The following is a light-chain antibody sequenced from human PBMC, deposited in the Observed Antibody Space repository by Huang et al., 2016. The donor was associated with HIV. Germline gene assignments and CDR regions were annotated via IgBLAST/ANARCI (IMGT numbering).Light chain of an antibody. CDR1: QSISSW. J-gene: IGKJ1*01. CDR2: DAS. V-gene: IGKV1-5*01. CDR3: QQYSSYPWT. Sequence: DIQMTQSPSTLSASVGDRVTIPCRAIQSISSWLAWYPQKPGKAPKILIYDASTLKSGVPSRFSGSGSGTDFTLTISSLQPDDFATYYCQQYSSYPWTFGPGTKVEI.